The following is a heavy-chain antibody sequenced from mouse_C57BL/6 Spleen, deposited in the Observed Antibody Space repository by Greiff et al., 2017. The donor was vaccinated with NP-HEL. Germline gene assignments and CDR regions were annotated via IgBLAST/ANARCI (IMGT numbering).Heavy chain of an antibody. CDR1: GYSITSGYY. CDR3: ASSIYDGYYVY. Sequence: EVQRVESGPGLVKPSQSLSLTCSVTGYSITSGYYWNWIRQFPGNKLEWMGYIGYDGSNNYNPSLKNRISITRDTSKNQFFLKLNSVTTEDTATYYCASSIYDGYYVYWGQGTLVTVSA. D-gene: IGHD2-3*01. V-gene: IGHV3-6*01. CDR2: IGYDGSN. J-gene: IGHJ3*01.